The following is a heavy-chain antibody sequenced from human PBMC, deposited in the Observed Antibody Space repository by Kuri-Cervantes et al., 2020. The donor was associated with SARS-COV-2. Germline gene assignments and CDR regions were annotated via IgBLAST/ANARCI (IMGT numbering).Heavy chain of an antibody. V-gene: IGHV4-34*01. CDR3: ARGGYSSGWYQRTNFDY. CDR1: GGSFSGYY. J-gene: IGHJ4*02. D-gene: IGHD6-19*01. Sequence: SETLSLTCAVYGGSFSGYYWSWIRQSPGKGLVWIGEINHTGSTNYNPSLKSRVTISVGASKNQFSLKLSSVTAADTAVYYCARGGYSSGWYQRTNFDYWGQGTLVTDSS. CDR2: INHTGST.